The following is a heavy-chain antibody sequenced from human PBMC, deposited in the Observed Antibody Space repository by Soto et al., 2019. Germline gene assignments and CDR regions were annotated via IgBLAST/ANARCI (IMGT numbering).Heavy chain of an antibody. D-gene: IGHD3-10*02. CDR2: IYHSGST. V-gene: IGHV4-4*02. CDR3: ASVRGGYYYGMDV. Sequence: QVQLQESGPGLVKPSGTLSLTCAVSGGSISSSNWWSWVRQPPGKGLEWIGEIYHSGSTKYNPSLKSRVTIAVDQSKNQFSLKLSSVTAADTAVYYCASVRGGYYYGMDVWGQGTTVTVSS. J-gene: IGHJ6*02. CDR1: GGSISSSNW.